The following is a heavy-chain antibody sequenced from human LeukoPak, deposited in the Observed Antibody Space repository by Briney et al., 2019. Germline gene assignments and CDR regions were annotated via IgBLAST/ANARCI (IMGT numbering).Heavy chain of an antibody. V-gene: IGHV3-66*01. J-gene: IGHJ3*02. Sequence: PGGSLRLSCAASGFTVSSNYMSWVRQAPGKGLEWVSVIYSGGSTYYADSVKGRFTISRDNSKNTLYLQMNSLRAEDTAVYYCASSGYSSRSDAFDIWGQGTMVTVSS. CDR3: ASSGYSSRSDAFDI. CDR1: GFTVSSNY. D-gene: IGHD6-13*01. CDR2: IYSGGST.